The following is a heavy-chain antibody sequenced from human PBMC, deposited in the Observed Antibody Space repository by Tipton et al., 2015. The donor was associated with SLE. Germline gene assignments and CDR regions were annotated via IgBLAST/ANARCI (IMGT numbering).Heavy chain of an antibody. Sequence: SLRLSCAASGFTFSSYAMHWVRQAPGKGLEYVSAISSNGGSTYYANSVKGRFTISRDNSKNTLYLQMGSLRAEDMAVYYCARYPLQSGGFDYWGQGTLVTVSS. CDR3: ARYPLQSGGFDY. V-gene: IGHV3-64*01. D-gene: IGHD5-24*01. CDR2: ISSNGGST. CDR1: GFTFSSYA. J-gene: IGHJ4*02.